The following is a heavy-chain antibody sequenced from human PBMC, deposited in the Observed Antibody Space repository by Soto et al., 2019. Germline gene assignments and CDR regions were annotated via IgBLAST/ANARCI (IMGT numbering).Heavy chain of an antibody. CDR2: ISYDGSNK. D-gene: IGHD5-12*01. J-gene: IGHJ4*02. Sequence: GGSLRLSCAASGFTFSSYGMHWVRQAPGKGLEWVAVISYDGSNKYYADSVKGRFTISRDNSKNTLYLQMNSLRAEDTAVYYCAKDRAMATIYFDYWGQGTLVTVSS. V-gene: IGHV3-30*18. CDR1: GFTFSSYG. CDR3: AKDRAMATIYFDY.